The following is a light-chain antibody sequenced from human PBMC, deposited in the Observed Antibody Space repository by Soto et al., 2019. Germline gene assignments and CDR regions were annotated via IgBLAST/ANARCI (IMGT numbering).Light chain of an antibody. J-gene: IGKJ1*01. V-gene: IGKV3-11*01. CDR1: QSVSSY. Sequence: EIVLTQSPATLSLSPGERATLSCRASQSVSSYLAWYQQKPGQAPRLLIYDASNRATGIPARFSGSGSGTDCTLTISSLGPEDFALYYCQQRSNWPPWTFGQGTKVEIK. CDR3: QQRSNWPPWT. CDR2: DAS.